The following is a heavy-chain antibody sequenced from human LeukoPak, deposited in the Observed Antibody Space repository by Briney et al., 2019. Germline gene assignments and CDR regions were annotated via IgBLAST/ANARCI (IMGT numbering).Heavy chain of an antibody. J-gene: IGHJ4*02. V-gene: IGHV1-18*01. D-gene: IGHD4-23*01. Sequence: ASVKVSCKASGYTFTSYGISWVRQAPGQGLEWLGWISAYNGNTNYAQKLQGRVTMTTDTSTSTAYMELRSLRSDDTAVYYCATLPTVVTPGYWGQGTLVTVSS. CDR3: ATLPTVVTPGY. CDR2: ISAYNGNT. CDR1: GYTFTSYG.